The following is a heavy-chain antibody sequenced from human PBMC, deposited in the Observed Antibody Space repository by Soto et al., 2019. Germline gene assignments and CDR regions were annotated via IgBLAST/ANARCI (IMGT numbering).Heavy chain of an antibody. Sequence: ESGGGVVQPGRSLRLSCAASGFIFSSYAMHWVRQAPGKGLEWVAVISYDGSNKYYADSVKGRFTISRDNSKNTLYVQMNSLRAEDTAVYYCARGVYSSGWLGSYYYGMDVWGQGTTVTVSS. CDR3: ARGVYSSGWLGSYYYGMDV. D-gene: IGHD6-19*01. CDR2: ISYDGSNK. CDR1: GFIFSSYA. V-gene: IGHV3-30-3*01. J-gene: IGHJ6*02.